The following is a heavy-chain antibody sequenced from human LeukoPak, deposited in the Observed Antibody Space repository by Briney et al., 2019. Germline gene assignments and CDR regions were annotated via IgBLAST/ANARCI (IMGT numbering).Heavy chain of an antibody. J-gene: IGHJ4*02. CDR2: INHSGSA. Sequence: PSETLSLTCAVSGGCFSAYYWTWIRQPPGKGLEWIGEINHSGSANYNPSLKSRVTISLDTSKNQFSLKLSSVTAADTAVYYCARGQGTVTTHWGQGTLVTVSS. V-gene: IGHV4-34*01. CDR3: ARGQGTVTTH. D-gene: IGHD4-17*01. CDR1: GGCFSAYY.